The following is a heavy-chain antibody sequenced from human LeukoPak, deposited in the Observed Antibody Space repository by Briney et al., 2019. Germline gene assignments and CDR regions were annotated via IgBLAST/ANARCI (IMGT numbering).Heavy chain of an antibody. Sequence: PGGSLRLSCAASGFTSSDYYMSWIRQAPGKGLEWVSYISSSGSTIYYADSVKGRFTISRDNAKNSLYLQMNSLRAEDTAVYYCARDGDVDTAMVSPCYYGMDVWGQGTTVTVSS. CDR3: ARDGDVDTAMVSPCYYGMDV. CDR1: GFTSSDYY. V-gene: IGHV3-11*01. CDR2: ISSSGSTI. J-gene: IGHJ6*02. D-gene: IGHD5-18*01.